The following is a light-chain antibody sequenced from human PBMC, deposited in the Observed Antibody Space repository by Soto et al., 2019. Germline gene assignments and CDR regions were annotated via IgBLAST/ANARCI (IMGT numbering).Light chain of an antibody. J-gene: IGKJ5*01. Sequence: EIVLTQSPATLSLSPGERATLSCRASQSVSSYLAWYQQKPGQAPRLLIYDASNRATGIPARFSGSGSGTDFPLTISSLEPEDFAVYYCQKRSNWPPVITFGQGTRLEIK. CDR3: QKRSNWPPVIT. CDR2: DAS. CDR1: QSVSSY. V-gene: IGKV3-11*01.